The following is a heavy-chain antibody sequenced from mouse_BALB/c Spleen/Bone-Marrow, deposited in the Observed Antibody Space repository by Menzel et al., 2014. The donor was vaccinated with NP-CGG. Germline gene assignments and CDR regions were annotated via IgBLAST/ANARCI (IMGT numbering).Heavy chain of an antibody. CDR1: GYTFTTCW. Sequence: VQLQESGAELARPGASVKLSCKTSGYTFTTCWMQWVKQRPGQGLEWIGAIYPGEGDTRYTQKFKGKATLTADKSSSTAYMQLSNLTSEDSAVYYCSREPSNWGYYWGQGTTLTVSS. J-gene: IGHJ2*01. CDR3: SREPSNWGYY. CDR2: IYPGEGDT. V-gene: IGHV1-87*01.